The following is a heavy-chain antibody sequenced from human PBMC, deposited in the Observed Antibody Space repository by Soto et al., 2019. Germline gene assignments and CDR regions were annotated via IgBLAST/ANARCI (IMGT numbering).Heavy chain of an antibody. V-gene: IGHV3-53*01. D-gene: IGHD5-18*01. CDR3: ASGLDPAKVGY. J-gene: IGHJ4*02. Sequence: EAQLVESGGGLIQPGGSLRLSCTASGFTVSNTHMTWVRQAPGRGPEWVSNIYPAGNTFYADSVKGRFTMSRDISKNMLYLQMKSLRAEDTAVYYCASGLDPAKVGYWGQGTLVTVSS. CDR1: GFTVSNTH. CDR2: IYPAGNT.